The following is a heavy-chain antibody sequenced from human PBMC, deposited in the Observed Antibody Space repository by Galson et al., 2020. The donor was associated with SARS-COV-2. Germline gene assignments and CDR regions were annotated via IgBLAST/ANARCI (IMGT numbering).Heavy chain of an antibody. D-gene: IGHD3-16*01. CDR3: ARDVFASYFDL. Sequence: GGSMRLSCVASGFTFTSHWMSWVRQAPGKGLEWVASIKQDVSERDYMDSVKGRFTISRDNAKNSVYLQMNSLRVEDTALYFCARDVFASYFDLWGQGIVVSVSS. CDR2: IKQDVSER. V-gene: IGHV3-7*03. J-gene: IGHJ4*02. CDR1: GFTFTSHW.